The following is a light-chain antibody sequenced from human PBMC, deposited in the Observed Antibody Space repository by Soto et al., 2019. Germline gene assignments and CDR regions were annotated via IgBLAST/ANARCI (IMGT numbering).Light chain of an antibody. CDR2: GAS. CDR3: QHYGSSGIT. CDR1: QSVAGSY. V-gene: IGKV3-20*01. Sequence: EIVLTQSPGTLSLSPGERATLSCRASQSVAGSYLAWYQQKPGQAPRLLIYGASSRATGFPDRFSGSGSGTDFTLTISRLEPEDFAVYYCQHYGSSGITVGQGTRLEIK. J-gene: IGKJ5*01.